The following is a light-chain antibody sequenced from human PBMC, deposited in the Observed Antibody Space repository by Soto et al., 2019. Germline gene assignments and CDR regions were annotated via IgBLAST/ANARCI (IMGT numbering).Light chain of an antibody. V-gene: IGKV3-11*01. J-gene: IGKJ2*02. CDR2: DIS. Sequence: EIVLTQSPVTLSLPPGERATLSCRASQHVPNYLAWYQQKPGQPPRLLIYDISNRATGIPARFSCSGSGTDVTLTISSLQPEDAAVYYCHQRNSWPRSTFGQGTKLQIK. CDR1: QHVPNY. CDR3: HQRNSWPRST.